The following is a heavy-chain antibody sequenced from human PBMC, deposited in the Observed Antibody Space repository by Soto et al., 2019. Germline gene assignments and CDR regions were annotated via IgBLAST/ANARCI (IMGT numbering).Heavy chain of an antibody. CDR1: GYTFTDYY. J-gene: IGHJ5*01. D-gene: IGHD2-21*02. CDR2: INPSGGST. Sequence: ASVKVSCKASGYTFTDYYIHWVRQAPGQGLEWMGIINPSGGSTTYAQKFQGRVTMTRDTSTSTVYMDLSSLRSEDRAVYYCARGYCGGDCSSPNWFDSWRLGTLVTVSS. V-gene: IGHV1-46*01. CDR3: ARGYCGGDCSSPNWFDS.